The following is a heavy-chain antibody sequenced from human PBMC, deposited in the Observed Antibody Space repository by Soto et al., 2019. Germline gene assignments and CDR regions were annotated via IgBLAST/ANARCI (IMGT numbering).Heavy chain of an antibody. CDR2: IGTAGDT. CDR1: GFTFSSYD. D-gene: IGHD6-13*01. J-gene: IGHJ6*03. CDR3: AREGSSWKQYYYYYYMDV. V-gene: IGHV3-13*01. Sequence: PGGSLRLSCAASGFTFSSYDMHWVRQATGKGLEWVSAIGTAGDTYYPGSVKGRFTISRENAKNSLYLQMNSLRAEDTAVYYCAREGSSWKQYYYYYYMDVWGKGTTVTVSS.